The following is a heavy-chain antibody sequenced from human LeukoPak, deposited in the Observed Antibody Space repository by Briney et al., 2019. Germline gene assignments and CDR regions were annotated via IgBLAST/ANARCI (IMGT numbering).Heavy chain of an antibody. Sequence: VGSLRLSCAASGFTFSSYAMPWVRQAPGQGLEYVSAISSIGGSTSYANSVKGRFTLSKDNSKNTLYLQSGSLRAADMAVYYCARGTARFGPIEMDNWGQGDLVTVSS. J-gene: IGHJ4*02. D-gene: IGHD3-10*01. CDR3: ARGTARFGPIEMDN. CDR2: ISSIGGST. V-gene: IGHV3-64*01. CDR1: GFTFSSYA.